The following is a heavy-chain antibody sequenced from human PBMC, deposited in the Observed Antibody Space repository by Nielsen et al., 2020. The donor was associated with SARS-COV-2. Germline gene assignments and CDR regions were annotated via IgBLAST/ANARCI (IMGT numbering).Heavy chain of an antibody. Sequence: GESLKISCAASGFTFSSYGMHWVRQAPGKGLEWVAVIWYDGSNKYYADSVKGRFTISRDNSKNTLYLQMNSLRAEDTAVYYCARVDGWFGDAFDIWGQGTMVTVSS. CDR3: ARVDGWFGDAFDI. J-gene: IGHJ3*02. V-gene: IGHV3-33*01. D-gene: IGHD3-10*01. CDR1: GFTFSSYG. CDR2: IWYDGSNK.